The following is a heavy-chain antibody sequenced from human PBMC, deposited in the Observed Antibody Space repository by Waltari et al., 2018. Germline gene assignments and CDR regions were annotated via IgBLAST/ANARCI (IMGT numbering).Heavy chain of an antibody. D-gene: IGHD3-3*01. CDR3: ANPTIFGVGYDY. CDR1: GFTFSSYA. Sequence: EVQLVESGGGLVQPGGSLRLSCAASGFTFSSYAMSWVRQAPGKGLEWVSAISGSGGSTNYADSVKGRFTISRDNSKNTRYLQMNSLRAEDTAVYYCANPTIFGVGYDYWGQGTLVTVSS. J-gene: IGHJ4*02. V-gene: IGHV3-23*04. CDR2: ISGSGGST.